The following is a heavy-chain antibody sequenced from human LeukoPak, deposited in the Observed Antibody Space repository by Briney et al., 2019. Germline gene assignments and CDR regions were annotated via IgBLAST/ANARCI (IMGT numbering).Heavy chain of an antibody. CDR3: ARTYSSSWYRHYYMDV. J-gene: IGHJ6*03. CDR1: GGSISSGDYY. Sequence: SETLSLTCTVSGGSISSGDYYWSWIRQPPGKGLEWIGYIYYSGSTYYNPPLKSRVTISVDTSKNQFSLKLSSATAADTAVYYCARTYSSSWYRHYYMDVWGKGTTVTVSS. V-gene: IGHV4-30-4*08. CDR2: IYYSGST. D-gene: IGHD6-13*01.